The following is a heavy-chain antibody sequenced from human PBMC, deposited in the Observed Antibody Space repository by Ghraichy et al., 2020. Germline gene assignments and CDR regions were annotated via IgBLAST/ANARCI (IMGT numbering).Heavy chain of an antibody. Sequence: ASVKVSCKASGYTFTGYYMHWVRQAPGQGLEWMGWINPNSGGTNYAQKFQGRVTMTRDTSISTAYMELSRLRSDDTAVYYCARKASSGYPWVSVYGTYSKYNWFDPWGQGTLVTVSS. CDR3: ARKASSGYPWVSVYGTYSKYNWFDP. CDR2: INPNSGGT. J-gene: IGHJ5*02. D-gene: IGHD3-22*01. CDR1: GYTFTGYY. V-gene: IGHV1-2*02.